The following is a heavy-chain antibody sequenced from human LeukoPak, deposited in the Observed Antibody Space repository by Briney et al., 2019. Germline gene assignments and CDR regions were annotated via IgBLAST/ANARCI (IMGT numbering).Heavy chain of an antibody. D-gene: IGHD3-10*01. J-gene: IGHJ5*02. Sequence: GASVKVSCKASVYTFTTYDINWVRQVTGPGLEWMRWMNPNSGNTGYAQKIQGRATMTRNTSINTAYMELSSLRSEDTAVYYCARGPSRDYGSGSSWFDPWGQGTLVTVSS. CDR3: ARGPSRDYGSGSSWFDP. V-gene: IGHV1-8*01. CDR2: MNPNSGNT. CDR1: VYTFTTYD.